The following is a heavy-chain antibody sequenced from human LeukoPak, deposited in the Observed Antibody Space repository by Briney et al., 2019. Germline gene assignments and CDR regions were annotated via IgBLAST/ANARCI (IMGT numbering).Heavy chain of an antibody. Sequence: GGSLRLSCAASGFTFSFYTMTWVRQAPGKGLEWVSSISTSSTYIYYADSLKGRFTISRDNAKNSLSLQMNSLRAEDTAVYYCARHRTASDYWGQGTLVTVSS. CDR1: GFTFSFYT. D-gene: IGHD3-16*02. CDR3: ARHRTASDY. J-gene: IGHJ4*02. CDR2: ISTSSTYI. V-gene: IGHV3-21*01.